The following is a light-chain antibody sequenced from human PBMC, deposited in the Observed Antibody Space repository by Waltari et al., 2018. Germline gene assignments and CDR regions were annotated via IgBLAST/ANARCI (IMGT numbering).Light chain of an antibody. CDR1: QGISSY. CDR2: AAS. J-gene: IGKJ1*01. CDR3: QQYYSYPLT. Sequence: AIRMTQSPSSLSASTGDRVTITCRASQGISSYLAWYQQKPGKAPKLLSYAASTLQSGVPSRFSGSGSGTDFTLTIICLQSEDFATYYCQQYYSYPLTFGQGTKVEIK. V-gene: IGKV1-8*01.